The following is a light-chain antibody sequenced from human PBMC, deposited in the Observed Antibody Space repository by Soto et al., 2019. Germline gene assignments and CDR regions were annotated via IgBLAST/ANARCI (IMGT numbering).Light chain of an antibody. CDR2: GAS. CDR1: QSVGSNY. Sequence: EIVLTQSPGTLSLSPGERVTLYCRASQSVGSNYLAWYQQKPGQAPRVFIYGASSRATGIPDRFSGSGSGADFTLTISRLEPEDFAVYYCQQYTTSPFTFGPGTKVDIK. CDR3: QQYTTSPFT. J-gene: IGKJ3*01. V-gene: IGKV3-20*01.